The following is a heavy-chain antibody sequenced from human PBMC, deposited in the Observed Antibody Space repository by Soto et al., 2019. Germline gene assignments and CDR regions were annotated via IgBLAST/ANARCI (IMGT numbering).Heavy chain of an antibody. CDR2: IDPSDSQT. J-gene: IGHJ4*02. V-gene: IGHV5-10-1*01. D-gene: IGHD3-22*01. CDR1: GYSFAGYW. Sequence: GESLKISCKGSGYSFAGYWITWVRQKPGKGREWMGRIDPSDSQTYYSPSFRGHVTISVTKSITTVFLQWSSLRASDTAMYYCARQIYDSDTGPNFQYYFDSWGQGTPVTVSS. CDR3: ARQIYDSDTGPNFQYYFDS.